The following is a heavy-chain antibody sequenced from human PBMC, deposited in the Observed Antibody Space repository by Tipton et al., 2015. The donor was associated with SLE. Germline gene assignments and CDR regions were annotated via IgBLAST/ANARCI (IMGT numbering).Heavy chain of an antibody. CDR3: VKGEFGDASGFDY. CDR2: ISGGGGLT. J-gene: IGHJ4*02. CDR1: GFFFRNYA. V-gene: IGHV3-23*01. Sequence: SLRLSCAASGFFFRNYAMHWVRQAPGKGLEWVSSISGGGGLTYYADSVKGRFTISRDISKNTLYLQMNSLRVEDTAVYYCVKGEFGDASGFDYWGQGTLVTVSS. D-gene: IGHD3-10*01.